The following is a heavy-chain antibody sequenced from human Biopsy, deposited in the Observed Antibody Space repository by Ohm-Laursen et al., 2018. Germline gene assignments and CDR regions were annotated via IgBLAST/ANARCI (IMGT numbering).Heavy chain of an antibody. Sequence: SETLSLTCSVSGGSISSSYWSWIRQPPGKGLEWIGYISYSRSTSYNPSLKSRVTISADTSKNQLSLTLSSLTAADTAVYFCAKQWSYYESFTQHYRGDFGYWGQGTLVIVSS. V-gene: IGHV4-59*08. CDR3: AKQWSYYESFTQHYRGDFGY. D-gene: IGHD3-16*01. CDR1: GGSISSSY. CDR2: ISYSRST. J-gene: IGHJ4*02.